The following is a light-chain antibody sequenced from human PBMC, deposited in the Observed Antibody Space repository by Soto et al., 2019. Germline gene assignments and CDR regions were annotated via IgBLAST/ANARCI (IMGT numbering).Light chain of an antibody. CDR3: QQYGSSLPGWT. J-gene: IGKJ1*01. V-gene: IGKV3-20*01. CDR1: QSVSSSY. Sequence: EIVLTQSPGTLSLSPGERATLSCRASQSVSSSYLAWYQQKPGQAPRLLIYGASSRATGIPDRFSGSGSGTDFTLTISRLEPEDFAVYYCQQYGSSLPGWTFGQGTKVEIK. CDR2: GAS.